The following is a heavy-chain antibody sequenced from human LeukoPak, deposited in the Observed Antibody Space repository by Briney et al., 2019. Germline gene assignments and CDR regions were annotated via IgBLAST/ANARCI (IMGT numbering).Heavy chain of an antibody. Sequence: SETLSPTCTVSGGSISSSSYYWGWIRQPPGKGLEWIGSIYYSGSTYYNPSLKSRVTISVDTSKNQFSLKLSSVTAADTAVYYCARRVHYYYDSSGYYYFDYWGQGTLVTVSS. V-gene: IGHV4-39*01. D-gene: IGHD3-22*01. J-gene: IGHJ4*02. CDR1: GGSISSSSYY. CDR2: IYYSGST. CDR3: ARRVHYYYDSSGYYYFDY.